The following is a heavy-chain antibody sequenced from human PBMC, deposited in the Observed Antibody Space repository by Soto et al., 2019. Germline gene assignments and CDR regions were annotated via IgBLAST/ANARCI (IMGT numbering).Heavy chain of an antibody. CDR2: IIPIFGTA. Sequence: QVQLVQSGAEVKKPGSSVKVSCKASGGTFSSYAISWVRQAPGQGLEWMGGIIPIFGTANYAQKFQGRVTXXAXEXXSTAYMELSSLRSEDTAVYYCARSGGSSPNAEFDPWGQGTLVTVSS. CDR3: ARSGGSSPNAEFDP. J-gene: IGHJ5*02. V-gene: IGHV1-69*12. CDR1: GGTFSSYA. D-gene: IGHD2-2*01.